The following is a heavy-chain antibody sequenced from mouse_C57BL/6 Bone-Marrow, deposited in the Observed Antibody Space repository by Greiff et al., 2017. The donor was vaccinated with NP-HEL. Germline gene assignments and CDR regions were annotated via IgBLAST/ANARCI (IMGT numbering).Heavy chain of an antibody. D-gene: IGHD1-1*01. J-gene: IGHJ1*03. V-gene: IGHV1-81*01. CDR1: GYTFTSYG. Sequence: VKLQESGAELARPGASVKLSCKASGYTFTSYGISWVKQRTGQGLEWIGEIYPRSGNTYYNEKFKGKATLTADKSSSTAYMELRSLTSEDSAVYFCGGLLLRTGYWYFEVWGTGTTVTVSS. CDR2: IYPRSGNT. CDR3: GGLLLRTGYWYFEV.